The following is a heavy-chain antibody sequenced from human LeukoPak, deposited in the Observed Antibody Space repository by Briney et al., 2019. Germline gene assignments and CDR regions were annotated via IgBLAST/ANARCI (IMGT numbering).Heavy chain of an antibody. D-gene: IGHD3-9*01. CDR3: ARFHISTGSFDF. Sequence: SETLSLTCTVSPDSTTSNFWSWVRQPPGKGLEWIGEIHRSGSTNYNPSLQSRVTISIDRSKNQFSLNLSSVTAADTAVYYCARFHISTGSFDFWGQGTLVTVSS. V-gene: IGHV4-59*01. CDR1: PDSTTSNF. J-gene: IGHJ4*02. CDR2: IHRSGST.